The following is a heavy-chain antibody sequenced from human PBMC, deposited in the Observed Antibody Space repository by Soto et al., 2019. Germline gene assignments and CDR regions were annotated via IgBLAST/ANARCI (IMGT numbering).Heavy chain of an antibody. J-gene: IGHJ6*02. CDR3: ARHGADRYYYYYGMDV. D-gene: IGHD3-16*01. CDR1: GYSFTSCW. V-gene: IGHV5-51*01. CDR2: IYPGDSDT. Sequence: PGESLKISCKGSGYSFTSCWIGWVRQMPGKGLEWMGIIYPGDSDTRYSPSFQGQVTISADKSISTAYLQWSSLKASDTAMYYCARHGADRYYYYYGMDVWGQGTTVTVSS.